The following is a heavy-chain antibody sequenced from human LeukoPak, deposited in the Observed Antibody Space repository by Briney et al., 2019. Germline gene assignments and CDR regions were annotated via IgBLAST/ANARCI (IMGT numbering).Heavy chain of an antibody. V-gene: IGHV3-30-3*01. J-gene: IGHJ4*02. Sequence: GGSLRLSCAASGFTFSSYAMHWVRQAPGKGLEWVAVISYDGSNKHYADSVKGRFTISRDNSKNTLYLQMNSLRAEDTAVYYCATAMTTVTYFDYWGQGTLVTVSS. D-gene: IGHD4-17*01. CDR1: GFTFSSYA. CDR3: ATAMTTVTYFDY. CDR2: ISYDGSNK.